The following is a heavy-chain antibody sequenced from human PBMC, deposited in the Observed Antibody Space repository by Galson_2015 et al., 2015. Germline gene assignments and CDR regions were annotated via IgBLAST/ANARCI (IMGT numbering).Heavy chain of an antibody. J-gene: IGHJ3*02. CDR1: GGTFSNFA. CDR3: ARGGPYFYDSSDSPFDI. CDR2: IIPVSKRV. Sequence: SCKASGGTFSNFALTWARQAPGQGLEWMGGIIPVSKRVDYAQKFQGRVTITADESTTTAYMDLSSLISEDTAVYYCARGGPYFYDSSDSPFDIWGQGTTVTVSS. V-gene: IGHV1-69*01. D-gene: IGHD3-22*01.